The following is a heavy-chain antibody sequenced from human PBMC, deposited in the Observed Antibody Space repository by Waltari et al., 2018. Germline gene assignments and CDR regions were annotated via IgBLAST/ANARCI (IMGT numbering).Heavy chain of an antibody. CDR3: ARKGLTGRGFDY. CDR2: INSNSGDR. V-gene: IGHV1-2*02. CDR1: GYTFTAYH. J-gene: IGHJ4*02. Sequence: QVQLVQSGAEVKKPGASVKVSCKPSGYTFTAYHMQWVRQAPGQGLEWMGWINSNSGDRGYAQKFLGRVTMTRDTSVSTIYMELSGLKSDDTAVYYCARKGLTGRGFDYWGQGTLVTVSS. D-gene: IGHD3-10*01.